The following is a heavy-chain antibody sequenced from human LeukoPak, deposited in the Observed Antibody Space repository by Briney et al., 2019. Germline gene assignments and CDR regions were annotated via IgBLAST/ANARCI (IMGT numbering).Heavy chain of an antibody. Sequence: PGRSLRLSCAASGFTFSSYGMHWVRQAPGKGPEWVTVISYDGINKYYADSVKGRFTISRDNSNNALYLQMNSLRAEDTAVYYCAKDGPYYFDYWGQGTLVTVSS. CDR3: AKDGPYYFDY. CDR2: ISYDGINK. CDR1: GFTFSSYG. V-gene: IGHV3-30*18. J-gene: IGHJ4*02.